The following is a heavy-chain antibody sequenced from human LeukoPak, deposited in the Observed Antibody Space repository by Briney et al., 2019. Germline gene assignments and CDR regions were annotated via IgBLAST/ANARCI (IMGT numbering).Heavy chain of an antibody. V-gene: IGHV3-30*18. J-gene: IGHJ4*02. D-gene: IGHD2-15*01. CDR1: GFTFSSYG. CDR3: VKLGACSGGSCSELVDY. CDR2: ISYDGSNK. Sequence: PGRSLRLSCAASGFTFSSYGMHWVRQAPGKGPEWVAVISYDGSNKYYADSVKGRFTISRDNSKNTLYLQMNSLRAEDTAVYYCVKLGACSGGSCSELVDYWGQGTLVTVSS.